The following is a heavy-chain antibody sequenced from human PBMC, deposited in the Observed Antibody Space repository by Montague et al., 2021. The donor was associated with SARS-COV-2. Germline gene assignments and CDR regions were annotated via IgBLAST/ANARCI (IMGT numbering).Heavy chain of an antibody. D-gene: IGHD3-10*01. CDR2: IYYSGGA. J-gene: IGHJ5*02. V-gene: IGHV4-59*11. CDR1: AGSISGHY. Sequence: SETLSLTCSISAGSISGHYLAWIRQPPGKGPEWIAYIYYSGGAXXXPSXXXRVTMSVDTSNNQFSLRLSSVTAADTAVYYCARAVSVRRAVSWFDPWGQGALVTVSS. CDR3: ARAVSVRRAVSWFDP.